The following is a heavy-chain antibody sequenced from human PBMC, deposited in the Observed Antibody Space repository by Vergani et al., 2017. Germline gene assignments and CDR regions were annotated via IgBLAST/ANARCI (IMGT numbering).Heavy chain of an antibody. J-gene: IGHJ4*02. CDR2: ISYDGSNK. Sequence: QVQLVESGGGVVQPGRSLRLSCAASGFTFSSYAILWVRQAPGKGLEWVAVISYDGSNKYYADSVKGRFTISRDNSKNTLYLQMNSLRAEDTAVYYCARDEGATVTPFDYWGQGTLVTVSS. D-gene: IGHD4-17*01. V-gene: IGHV3-30-3*01. CDR1: GFTFSSYA. CDR3: ARDEGATVTPFDY.